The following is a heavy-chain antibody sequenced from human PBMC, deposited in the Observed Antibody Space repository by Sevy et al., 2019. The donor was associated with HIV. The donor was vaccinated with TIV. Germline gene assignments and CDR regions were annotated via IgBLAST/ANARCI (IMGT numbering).Heavy chain of an antibody. CDR3: AGENAWGSGYS. J-gene: IGHJ4*02. Sequence: SETLSLTCTVSGGSITSLYWNWIRQPPGKGLEWIANIYYNGHINYNPSLKSRFTLSLDTSKNPFSLRLSSVTAADTAMYYCAGENAWGSGYSWGQGTLVTVSS. CDR1: GGSITSLY. CDR2: IYYNGHI. D-gene: IGHD6-25*01. V-gene: IGHV4-59*08.